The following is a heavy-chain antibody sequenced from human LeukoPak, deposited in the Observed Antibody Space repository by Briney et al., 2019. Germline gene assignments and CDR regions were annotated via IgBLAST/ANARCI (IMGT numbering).Heavy chain of an antibody. J-gene: IGHJ4*02. CDR1: GASLSSYY. CDR3: VTGYYEPFDN. V-gene: IGHV4-59*01. Sequence: PSEALSLTCNVSGASLSSYYWGWIRQSPGKGLEWLGYISDTGKTDYNPSLMSRGTLSLDMSKNQFSLRLTSVTAADTAVYYCVTGYYEPFDNWGQGTLVFVSS. D-gene: IGHD3-3*01. CDR2: ISDTGKT.